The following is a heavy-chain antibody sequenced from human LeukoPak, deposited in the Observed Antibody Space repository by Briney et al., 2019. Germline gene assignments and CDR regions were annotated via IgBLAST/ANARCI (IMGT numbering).Heavy chain of an antibody. J-gene: IGHJ4*02. V-gene: IGHV3-21*01. CDR2: ISADSSYI. D-gene: IGHD5-18*01. Sequence: GGSLRLSCAASRFSFSAYSMSWVRQAPGKGLEWVSSISADSSYIYYADSVKGRFTISRDNAKNSLYLQMNSLRVEDTAVYYCARVFTALDYWGQGTLVTVSS. CDR3: ARVFTALDY. CDR1: RFSFSAYS.